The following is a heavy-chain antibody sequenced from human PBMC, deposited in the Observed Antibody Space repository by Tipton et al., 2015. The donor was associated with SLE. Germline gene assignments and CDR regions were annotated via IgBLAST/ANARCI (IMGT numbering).Heavy chain of an antibody. J-gene: IGHJ6*02. V-gene: IGHV4-34*01. Sequence: TLSLTCAVYGGSFSGYYWSWIRQSPGKGLEWIGEINHSGSTNYNPSLKSRVTISVDPAKNQFSLKLTSVTAADTAMYYCARGMVTWRGAILGVDVWGQGTTVNVSS. D-gene: IGHD2-21*02. CDR3: ARGMVTWRGAILGVDV. CDR2: INHSGST. CDR1: GGSFSGYY.